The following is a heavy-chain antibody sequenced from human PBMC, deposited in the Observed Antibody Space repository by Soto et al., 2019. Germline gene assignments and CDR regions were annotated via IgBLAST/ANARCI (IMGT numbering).Heavy chain of an antibody. CDR1: GFTFSSYG. Sequence: PGGSLRLSCAASGFTFSSYGMHWVRQAPGKGLEWVAVISYDGSNKYYADSVKGRFTISRDNSKNTLYLQMNSLRAEDTAVYYCAKDMFSACSSTSCYRERRYYYYGMDVWGQGTTVTVSS. CDR3: AKDMFSACSSTSCYRERRYYYYGMDV. V-gene: IGHV3-30*18. CDR2: ISYDGSNK. J-gene: IGHJ6*02. D-gene: IGHD2-2*01.